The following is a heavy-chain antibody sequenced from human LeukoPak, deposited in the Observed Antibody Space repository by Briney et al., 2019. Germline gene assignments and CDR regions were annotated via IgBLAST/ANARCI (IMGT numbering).Heavy chain of an antibody. CDR2: ISYDGSNK. J-gene: IGHJ4*02. CDR1: GFTFSSYG. Sequence: GGSLRLSCAASGFTFSSYGMHWVRQAPGKGLEWVAVISYDGSNKYYADSVKGRFTISRDNSKNTLYLQMNSLRAEDTAVYYCAKSERVADPFDYWGQGTLVTVSS. V-gene: IGHV3-30*18. D-gene: IGHD2-15*01. CDR3: AKSERVADPFDY.